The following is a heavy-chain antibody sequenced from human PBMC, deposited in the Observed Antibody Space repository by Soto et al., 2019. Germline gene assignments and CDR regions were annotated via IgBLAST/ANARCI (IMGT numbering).Heavy chain of an antibody. D-gene: IGHD4-17*01. Sequence: GGSLRLSCAASGFTFSSYWMHWVRQAPGKGLVWVSRINSDGSSTSYADSVKGRFTISRDNAKNTLYLQMNSLRAEDTAVYYCARAAPSPYGDYYYYGMDVWGQGTTVTVSS. V-gene: IGHV3-74*01. CDR2: INSDGSST. CDR1: GFTFSSYW. CDR3: ARAAPSPYGDYYYYGMDV. J-gene: IGHJ6*02.